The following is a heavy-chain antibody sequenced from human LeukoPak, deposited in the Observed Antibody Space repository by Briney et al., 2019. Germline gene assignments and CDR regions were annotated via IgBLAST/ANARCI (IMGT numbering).Heavy chain of an antibody. CDR1: GGSISSYY. V-gene: IGHV4-4*07. CDR2: ISASGNT. CDR3: AREGRSSTPGY. J-gene: IGHJ4*02. D-gene: IGHD2-15*01. Sequence: PSETLSLTCTVPGGSISSYYWSWIRQPAGKGLEWIGRISASGNTNYNPSLSSRVTMSVDTSRSQFSLKLRSVTAADTAVYYCAREGRSSTPGYWGQGTLVTVSS.